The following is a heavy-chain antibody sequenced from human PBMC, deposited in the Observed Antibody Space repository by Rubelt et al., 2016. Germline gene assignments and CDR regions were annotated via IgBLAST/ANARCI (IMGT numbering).Heavy chain of an antibody. Sequence: QVQLQESGPGLVKPSETLSLTCTVSGGSISPYYWSWIRQPPGKGLERIGEINHSGSTNYNPSLKSRVTISVDTSKNQFSLKVTSLTAADTAVYYCARGVSNDYWGQGTLVTVSS. CDR1: GGSISPYY. V-gene: IGHV4-59*12. CDR3: ARGVSNDY. J-gene: IGHJ4*02. CDR2: INHSGST.